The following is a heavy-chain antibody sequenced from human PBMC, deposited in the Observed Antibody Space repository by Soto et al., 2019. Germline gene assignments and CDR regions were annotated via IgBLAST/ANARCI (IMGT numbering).Heavy chain of an antibody. D-gene: IGHD4-17*01. CDR1: GYTFTSYG. J-gene: IGHJ6*02. Sequence: ASVKVSCKASGYTFTSYGISWVRQAPGQGLEWMGWISAYNGNTNYAQSLQGRVTMTTDTSTSTAFMELKSLRSDDTAMYYCASPSDYGDYVPPGDYYYGMDVWGQGTTVTVSS. CDR2: ISAYNGNT. CDR3: ASPSDYGDYVPPGDYYYGMDV. V-gene: IGHV1-18*01.